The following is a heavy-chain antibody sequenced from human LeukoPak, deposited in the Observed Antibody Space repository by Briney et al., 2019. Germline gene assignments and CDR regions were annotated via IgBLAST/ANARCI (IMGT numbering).Heavy chain of an antibody. D-gene: IGHD1-14*01. J-gene: IGHJ4*02. CDR3: ARLGLNLGNPDY. CDR2: MFHSGST. Sequence: SETLSLTCTLSGFSISSGYYWGWRRPPPGKGLEWIASMFHSGSTYYNPSLKSRVTISVDTSKNQFSLKLSSMTGADTAVYYCARLGLNLGNPDYWGQGTLVTVSS. CDR1: GFSISSGYY. V-gene: IGHV4-38-2*02.